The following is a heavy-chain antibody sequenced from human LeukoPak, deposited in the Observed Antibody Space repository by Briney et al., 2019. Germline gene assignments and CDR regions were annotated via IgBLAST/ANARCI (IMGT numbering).Heavy chain of an antibody. V-gene: IGHV3-53*01. CDR2: LYTGGNT. CDR1: GFTVNSNY. CDR3: ARIRGGSGWYYFDY. Sequence: PGGSLRLSCAASGFTVNSNYMSWVRQAPGKGLEWVSVLYTGGNTLYADSVKGRFTISRDNSKNTLYLQMNSLRAEDTAVYYCARIRGGSGWYYFDYWGQGTLVTVSS. J-gene: IGHJ4*02. D-gene: IGHD6-19*01.